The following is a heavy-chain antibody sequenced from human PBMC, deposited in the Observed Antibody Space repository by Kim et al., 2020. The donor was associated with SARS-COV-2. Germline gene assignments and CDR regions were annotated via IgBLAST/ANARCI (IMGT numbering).Heavy chain of an antibody. CDR1: GVTFSSSS. CDR3: AKGGVRSGLDI. J-gene: IGHJ3*02. D-gene: IGHD3-10*01. V-gene: IGHV3-23*01. CDR2: ISGGGGTT. Sequence: GGSLRLSCAASGVTFSSSSMSWVRQAPGEGLEWVSSISGGGGTTYYADSVKGQFTISRDNSRNTLFLQMNSLRAEDTAVYYCAKGGVRSGLDIWGQGTMV.